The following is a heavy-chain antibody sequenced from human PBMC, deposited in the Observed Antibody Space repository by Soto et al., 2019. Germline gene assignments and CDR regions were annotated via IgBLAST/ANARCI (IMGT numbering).Heavy chain of an antibody. CDR1: GFTFSSYG. CDR3: AKDPWEQKTGGFGYY. D-gene: IGHD1-26*01. Sequence: QVQLVESGGGVVQPGRSLRLSCAASGFTFSSYGMHWVRQAPGKGLEWVAVISYDGSNKYYADSVRGRFTISRDNSKNTLYLQMNSLRAEDTAVYYCAKDPWEQKTGGFGYYWGQGTLVTVSS. V-gene: IGHV3-30*18. CDR2: ISYDGSNK. J-gene: IGHJ4*02.